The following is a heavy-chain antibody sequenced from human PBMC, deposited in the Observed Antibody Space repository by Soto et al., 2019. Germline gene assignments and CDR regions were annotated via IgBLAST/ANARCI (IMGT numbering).Heavy chain of an antibody. V-gene: IGHV6-1*01. J-gene: IGHJ5*02. CDR2: TYYRSKWYN. CDR3: ARDFRVVVPAAPSNWFDP. D-gene: IGHD2-2*01. Sequence: QTLSLTCAISGDSVSSNSAAWNWIRQSPSRGLEWLGRTYYRSKWYNDYAVSVKSRITINPDTSKNQFSLQLNSVTPEDTAVYYCARDFRVVVPAAPSNWFDPWGQGTLVTVSS. CDR1: GDSVSSNSAA.